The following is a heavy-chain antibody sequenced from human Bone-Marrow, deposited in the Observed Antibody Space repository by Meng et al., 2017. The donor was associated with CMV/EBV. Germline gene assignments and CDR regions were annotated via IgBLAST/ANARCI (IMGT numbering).Heavy chain of an antibody. Sequence: QVDREASGPALVKPSWTLSPPVTVSVGSLISYYWSWIRQPAGKGLEWIGRIYTSGSTNYNPSLKSRVTMSVDTSKNQFSLKLSSVTAADTAVYYCARTQDTAMVAYYFDYWGQGTLVTVSS. D-gene: IGHD5-18*01. J-gene: IGHJ4*02. CDR2: IYTSGST. V-gene: IGHV4-4*07. CDR1: VGSLISYY. CDR3: ARTQDTAMVAYYFDY.